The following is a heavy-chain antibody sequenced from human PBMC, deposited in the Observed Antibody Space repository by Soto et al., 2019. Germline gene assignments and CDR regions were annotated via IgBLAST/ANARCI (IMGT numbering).Heavy chain of an antibody. J-gene: IGHJ4*02. V-gene: IGHV4-59*08. D-gene: IGHD6-13*01. CDR2: IFYSGST. CDR1: GGSISSYY. Sequence: SETLSLTCTVSGGSISSYYWSWIRQPPWKGLEWIGYIFYSGSTNYNPSLKSRVTISVDTSKNQFSLKLSSVTAADTAVYYCARRYSSSLDFWGQGTLVTVSS. CDR3: ARRYSSSLDF.